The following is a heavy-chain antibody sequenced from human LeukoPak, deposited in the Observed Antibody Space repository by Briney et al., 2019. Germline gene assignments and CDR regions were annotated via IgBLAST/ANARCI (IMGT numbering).Heavy chain of an antibody. V-gene: IGHV1-46*01. CDR2: IYPRDGST. CDR3: ARDQEAFDY. CDR1: GYSFTSNY. J-gene: IGHJ4*02. Sequence: ASVKVSCKASGYSFTSNYIHWVRQAPGQGLEWMGMIYPRDGSTSYAQKFQGRVTVTRDTSTSTVHMELSGLRSEDTAVYYCARDQEAFDYWGQGTLVAVSS.